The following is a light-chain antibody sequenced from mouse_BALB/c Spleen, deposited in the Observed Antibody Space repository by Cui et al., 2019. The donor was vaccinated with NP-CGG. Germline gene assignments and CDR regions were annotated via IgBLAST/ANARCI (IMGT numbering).Light chain of an antibody. CDR3: VLWYSNHWV. CDR1: TGAVTTSNY. J-gene: IGLJ1*01. V-gene: IGLV1*01. Sequence: HALLTHESALTTSPGETVPLTCRSSTGAVTTSNYANWVQEKPDHLFTGLIGGTNNRAPGVPARFSGSLIGDKAALTITGAQTENEAIYFCVLWYSNHWVFGGGTKLTVL. CDR2: GTN.